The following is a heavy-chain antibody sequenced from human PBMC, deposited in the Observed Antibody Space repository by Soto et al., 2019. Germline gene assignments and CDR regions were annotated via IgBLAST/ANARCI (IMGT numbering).Heavy chain of an antibody. D-gene: IGHD1-26*01. CDR3: ARKWVLWYGMDV. CDR1: GFTFSSYS. J-gene: IGHJ6*02. V-gene: IGHV3-48*02. Sequence: GGSLSLSCAASGFTFSSYSMNWVRQAPGKGLEWVSYISSSSSTIYYADSVKGRFTISRDNAKNSLYLQMNSLRDEDTAVYYCARKWVLWYGMDVWGQGTTVTVYS. CDR2: ISSSSSTI.